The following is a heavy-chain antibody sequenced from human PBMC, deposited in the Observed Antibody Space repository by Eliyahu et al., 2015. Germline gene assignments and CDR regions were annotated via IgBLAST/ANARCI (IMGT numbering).Heavy chain of an antibody. CDR3: AGNKRRVGAQWTYRDNWFDS. V-gene: IGHV3-48*01. Sequence: EVQLVESGGGSVQPGGSMRLSCVASGLTLXXYXMXWVRQAPGKGLEWVSYISGSSTAIFYADSVKGRFTISRDNAKNSLYLQMNSLRAEDTAVYYCAGNKRRVGAQWTYRDNWFDSWGQGTLVTVSS. CDR2: ISGSSTAI. D-gene: IGHD1-26*01. J-gene: IGHJ5*01. CDR1: GLTLXXYX.